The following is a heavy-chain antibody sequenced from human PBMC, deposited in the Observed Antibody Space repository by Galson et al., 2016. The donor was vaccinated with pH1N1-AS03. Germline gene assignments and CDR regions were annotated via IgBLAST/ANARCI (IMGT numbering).Heavy chain of an antibody. V-gene: IGHV5-10-1*01. CDR1: GYNFTSYW. J-gene: IGHJ6*02. D-gene: IGHD2-8*01. CDR2: IAPSDSYA. CDR3: ARAYCTNGVCYSEYYYGMDV. Sequence: QSGAEVKKPGESLRISCKGSGYNFTSYWINWVRQMPGKGLEWMGRIAPSDSYAKYSPSFQGHVSISADKSISSAYLQWRSLKATDTAMYYCARAYCTNGVCYSEYYYGMDVWGRGTTVTVS.